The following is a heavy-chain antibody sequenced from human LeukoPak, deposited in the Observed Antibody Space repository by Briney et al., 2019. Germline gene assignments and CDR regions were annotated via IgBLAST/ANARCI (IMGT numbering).Heavy chain of an antibody. J-gene: IGHJ3*02. V-gene: IGHV4-34*01. CDR1: GGSFSGDF. CDR2: INHGGST. Sequence: SETLSLTCAVYGGSFSGDFWSWIRQSPGKGLEWIGEINHGGSTTYNPSLKSRVTLPVDRSKNQFSLRLTSVTASDTAVYYCATDLEMAKDAFHIWSQGTLVTVSS. D-gene: IGHD5-24*01. CDR3: ATDLEMAKDAFHI.